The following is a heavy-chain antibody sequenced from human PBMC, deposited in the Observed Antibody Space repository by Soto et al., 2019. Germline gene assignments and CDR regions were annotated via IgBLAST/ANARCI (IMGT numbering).Heavy chain of an antibody. J-gene: IGHJ4*02. D-gene: IGHD4-17*01. CDR1: GFTFSSYA. Sequence: EVQLLESGGGLVQPGGSLRLSCAASGFTFSSYAMSWVRQAKGKGLEGVPAISGSGGSTYYADSVKGRLTISRDNSKNTLDLQMNSLRAEDTAVYYCAKDGLDYGDYGENDYCGQGTLVTVSS. CDR2: ISGSGGST. V-gene: IGHV3-23*01. CDR3: AKDGLDYGDYGENDY.